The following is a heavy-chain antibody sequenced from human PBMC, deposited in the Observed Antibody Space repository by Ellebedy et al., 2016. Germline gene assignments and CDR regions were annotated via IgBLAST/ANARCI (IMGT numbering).Heavy chain of an antibody. CDR3: ARGGGDYGDYGDYFDY. Sequence: SETLSLTXTVSGGSISSYYWSWIRQPPGKGLEWIGYIYYSGSTNYNPSLKSRVTISVDTSKNQFSLKLSSVTAADTAVYYCARGGGDYGDYGDYFDYWGQGTLVTVSS. CDR1: GGSISSYY. D-gene: IGHD4-17*01. CDR2: IYYSGST. J-gene: IGHJ4*02. V-gene: IGHV4-59*08.